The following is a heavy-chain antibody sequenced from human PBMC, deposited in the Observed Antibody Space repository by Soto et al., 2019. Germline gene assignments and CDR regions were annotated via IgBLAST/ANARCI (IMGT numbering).Heavy chain of an antibody. Sequence: QVQLVQSGAEVKKPGASVKVSCKVSGYTLTELSMHWVRQAPGKGLEWMGGFDPEDGETIYAQKFQGRVTMTEDTSTDTAYMELSSLRSEDTAVYYCATAPVVVTAIGYAFDIWGQGTMVTVSS. J-gene: IGHJ3*02. CDR3: ATAPVVVTAIGYAFDI. CDR2: FDPEDGET. V-gene: IGHV1-24*01. CDR1: GYTLTELS. D-gene: IGHD2-21*02.